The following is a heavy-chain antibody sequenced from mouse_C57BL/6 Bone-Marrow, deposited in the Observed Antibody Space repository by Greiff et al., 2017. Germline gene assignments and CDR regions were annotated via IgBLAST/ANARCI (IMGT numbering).Heavy chain of an antibody. CDR1: SFNIKDYY. V-gene: IGHV14-1*01. CDR3: TSTIVSPWYFDV. D-gene: IGHD2-5*01. CDR2: IDPEDGDT. Sequence: EVQLQQSGAELVRPGASVKLSCTASSFNIKDYYMHWVKQRPEQGLEWIGRIDPEDGDTEYAPKFQGKATMTADTSSNTAYLQLSSLTSEDTAVYYCTSTIVSPWYFDVWGTGTTVTVSS. J-gene: IGHJ1*03.